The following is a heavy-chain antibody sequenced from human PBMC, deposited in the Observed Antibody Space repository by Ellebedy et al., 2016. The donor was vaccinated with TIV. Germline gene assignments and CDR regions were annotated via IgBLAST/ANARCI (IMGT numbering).Heavy chain of an antibody. J-gene: IGHJ4*02. D-gene: IGHD1-26*01. CDR3: RRAIRRGAGGMNDY. Sequence: AASVTVSCKASGFTFTNYHMHWARQAPGHALEWMGIINPSGGSTSYAQKFQGRVTMTRDTSTSTIYMELSGLRSEDTAVYYCRRAIRRGAGGMNDYWGQGTLVTVSS. CDR2: INPSGGST. V-gene: IGHV1-46*01. CDR1: GFTFTNYH.